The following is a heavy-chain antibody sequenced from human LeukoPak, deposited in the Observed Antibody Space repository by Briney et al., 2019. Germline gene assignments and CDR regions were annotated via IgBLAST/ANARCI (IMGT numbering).Heavy chain of an antibody. Sequence: PSETLSLTCAVSGGSISSGGYSWRWIRQPPGKGLEWIGYIYHSGSTYYNPSLKSRVAISVDRSKNQFSLKLSSVTAADTAVYYCARDLFVGYYYYGMDVWGQGTTVTVSS. J-gene: IGHJ6*02. CDR2: IYHSGST. CDR3: ARDLFVGYYYYGMDV. CDR1: GGSISSGGYS. V-gene: IGHV4-30-2*01.